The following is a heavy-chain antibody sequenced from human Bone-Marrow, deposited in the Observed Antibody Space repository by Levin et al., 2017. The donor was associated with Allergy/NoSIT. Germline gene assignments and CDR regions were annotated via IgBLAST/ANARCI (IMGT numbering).Heavy chain of an antibody. CDR2: ISSDGSNK. D-gene: IGHD1-26*01. J-gene: IGHJ4*02. CDR3: ATAGESGSYFDY. Sequence: LKISCAASGFPFSSYIMHWVRQAPGKGLEWVTVISSDGSNKHYADSVKGRFTISRDNSKNTLYLQMNSLRAEDTAVYYCATAGESGSYFDYWGQGTLVTVSS. V-gene: IGHV3-30*04. CDR1: GFPFSSYI.